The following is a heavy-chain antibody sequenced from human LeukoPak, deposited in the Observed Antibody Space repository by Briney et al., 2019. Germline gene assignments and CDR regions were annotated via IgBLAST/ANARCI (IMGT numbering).Heavy chain of an antibody. CDR2: IYYSGST. J-gene: IGHJ5*02. CDR3: ARVNDYCSSTSCYYWFDP. CDR1: GGSISSDGYS. V-gene: IGHV4-30-4*07. D-gene: IGHD2-2*01. Sequence: SETLSLTCAVSGGSISSDGYSWSWIRQPPGKGLEWIGYIYYSGSTYYNPSLKSRVTISVDTSKNQFSLKLSSVTAADTAVYYCARVNDYCSSTSCYYWFDPWGQGTLVTVSS.